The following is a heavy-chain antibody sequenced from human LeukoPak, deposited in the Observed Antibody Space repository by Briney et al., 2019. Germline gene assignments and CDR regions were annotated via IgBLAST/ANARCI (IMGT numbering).Heavy chain of an antibody. Sequence: SETLSLTCTVSGGSISSSSYYWGWIRQPPGKGLEWIGYIYYSGSTNYNPSLKSRVTISVDTSKNQFSLKLSSVTAADTAVYYCARHCSSTSCYSRWYFDLWGRGTLVTVSS. D-gene: IGHD2-2*01. J-gene: IGHJ2*01. V-gene: IGHV4-61*05. CDR1: GGSISSSSYY. CDR2: IYYSGST. CDR3: ARHCSSTSCYSRWYFDL.